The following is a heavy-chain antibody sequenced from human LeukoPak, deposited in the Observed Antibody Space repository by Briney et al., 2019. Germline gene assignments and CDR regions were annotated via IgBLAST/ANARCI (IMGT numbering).Heavy chain of an antibody. V-gene: IGHV4-34*01. D-gene: IGHD4-23*01. CDR1: GGSFSGYY. CDR2: INHSGST. CDR3: ARKGATAGGTRAFDI. Sequence: SETLSLTCAVYGGSFSGYYWTWIRQPPGQGLEWIGEINHSGSTLYDPSLKSRVTISLVTSKSQFSLKLNSMTAADTAVYYCARKGATAGGTRAFDIWGRGTMVTVSS. J-gene: IGHJ3*02.